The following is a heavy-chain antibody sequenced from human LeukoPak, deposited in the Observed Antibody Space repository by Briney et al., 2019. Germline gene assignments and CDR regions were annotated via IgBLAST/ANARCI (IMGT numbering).Heavy chain of an antibody. J-gene: IGHJ4*02. CDR2: INWNGGST. V-gene: IGHV3-20*04. D-gene: IGHD3-10*01. CDR3: ASAGLTYGSGSYFVY. Sequence: GGSLRLSCAASGFTFDDYGMSWVRQAPGKGLEWVSGINWNGGSTGYADSVKGRFTISRDNAKNSLYLQMNSLRAEDTALYYCASAGLTYGSGSYFVYWGQGTLVTVSS. CDR1: GFTFDDYG.